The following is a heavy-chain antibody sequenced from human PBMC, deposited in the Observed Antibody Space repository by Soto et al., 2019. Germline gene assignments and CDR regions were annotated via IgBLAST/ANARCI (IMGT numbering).Heavy chain of an antibody. CDR3: AREHGFSYGLNYFDP. J-gene: IGHJ5*02. CDR1: GYSISSSYY. V-gene: IGHV4-61*01. D-gene: IGHD5-18*01. CDR2: IYYSGST. Sequence: SETLSLTCAVSGYSISSSYYWSWIRQPPGKGLEWIGYIYYSGSTNYNPSLKSRVTMSVDTSKNQFSLNLSSVTAADTAVYYCAREHGFSYGLNYFDPWGQGTLVTVSS.